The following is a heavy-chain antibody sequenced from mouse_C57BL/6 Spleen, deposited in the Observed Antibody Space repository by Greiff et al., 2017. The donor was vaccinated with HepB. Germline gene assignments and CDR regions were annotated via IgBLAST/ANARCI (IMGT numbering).Heavy chain of an antibody. J-gene: IGHJ4*01. CDR2: IYPGSGST. V-gene: IGHV1-55*01. CDR3: ARENLLLRHYAMDY. D-gene: IGHD1-1*01. CDR1: GYTFTSYW. Sequence: QVQLQQSGAELVKPGASVKMSCKASGYTFTSYWITWVKQRPGQGLEWIGDIYPGSGSTNYNEKFKSKATLTVDTSSSTAYMQLSSLTSEDSAVYYCARENLLLRHYAMDYWGQGTSVTVSS.